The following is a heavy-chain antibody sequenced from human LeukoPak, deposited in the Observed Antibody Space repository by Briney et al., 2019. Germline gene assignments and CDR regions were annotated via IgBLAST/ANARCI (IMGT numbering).Heavy chain of an antibody. CDR3: ARAHGDCSGGSCYLHY. J-gene: IGHJ4*02. V-gene: IGHV3-33*01. Sequence: GVSLRLSCAASGFTFRNYAMHWVRQARGKGLEWVAFIWYDGTNKYYADSVKGRFTISRDNSKNTVYLQMNSLRGEDTAVYYCARAHGDCSGGSCYLHYWGQGTLVTVSS. CDR2: IWYDGTNK. D-gene: IGHD2-15*01. CDR1: GFTFRNYA.